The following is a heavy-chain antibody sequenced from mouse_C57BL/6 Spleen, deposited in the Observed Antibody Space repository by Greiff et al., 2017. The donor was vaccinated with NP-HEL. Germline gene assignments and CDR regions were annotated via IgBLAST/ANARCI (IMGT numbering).Heavy chain of an antibody. J-gene: IGHJ3*01. Sequence: VMLVESGAELVRPGASVKLSCKASGYTFTDYYINWVKQRPGQGLEWIARIYPGSGNPYYNEKFKGKATLTAEKSSSTAYMQLSSLTSEDSAVYFCARGDYDYGFAYWGQGTLVTVSA. CDR1: GYTFTDYY. CDR2: IYPGSGNP. CDR3: ARGDYDYGFAY. D-gene: IGHD2-4*01. V-gene: IGHV1-76*01.